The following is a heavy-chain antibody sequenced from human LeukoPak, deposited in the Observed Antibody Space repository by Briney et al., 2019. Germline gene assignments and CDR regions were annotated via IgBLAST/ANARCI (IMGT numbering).Heavy chain of an antibody. J-gene: IGHJ6*02. D-gene: IGHD3-10*01. CDR3: ARGQYYYGSGSYNYYYGMDV. CDR2: VSTNDGNT. V-gene: IGHV1-18*01. Sequence: ASVKVSCKASGYTFTNYHIAWVRQAPGQGLEWMGWVSTNDGNTVYAQRLQGRVTMTTDTSTSTAYMELRSLRSDDTAVYYCARGQYYYGSGSYNYYYGMDVWGQGTTVTVSS. CDR1: GYTFTNYH.